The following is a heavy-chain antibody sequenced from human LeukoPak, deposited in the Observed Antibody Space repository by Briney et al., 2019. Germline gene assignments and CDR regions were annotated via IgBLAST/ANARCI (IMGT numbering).Heavy chain of an antibody. D-gene: IGHD2-2*01. J-gene: IGHJ6*02. CDR3: ARERIVVVPAAIYYYGMDV. Sequence: ASVKVSCKASGYTFTSYGISWVRQAPGQGLEGMGWISAYNGNTNYAQKLQGRVTMTTDTSTSTAYMELGSLRSDDTAVYYCARERIVVVPAAIYYYGMDVWGQGTTVTVSS. CDR2: ISAYNGNT. V-gene: IGHV1-18*01. CDR1: GYTFTSYG.